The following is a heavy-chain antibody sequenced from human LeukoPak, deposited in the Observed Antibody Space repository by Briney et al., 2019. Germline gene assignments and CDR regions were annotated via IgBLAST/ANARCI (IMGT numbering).Heavy chain of an antibody. D-gene: IGHD2-15*01. CDR1: GFSFNTFD. Sequence: RGSLRLTCAASGFSFNTFDMSWVRQAPGRGLEWVSFISGSDGSTQYATSVKGRVTISRDNFNNLLYLDMHSLRGDDTAIYYCVKGGWLDDYGQGTLVTVSS. J-gene: IGHJ4*02. V-gene: IGHV3-23*01. CDR2: ISGSDGST. CDR3: VKGGWLDD.